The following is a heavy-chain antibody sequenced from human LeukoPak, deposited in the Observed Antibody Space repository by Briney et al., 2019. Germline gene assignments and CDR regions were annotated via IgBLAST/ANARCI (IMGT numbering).Heavy chain of an antibody. V-gene: IGHV1-69*01. CDR1: GGTFSSYA. D-gene: IGHD2-2*01. CDR3: AREPYCSSTSCWYNWFDP. Sequence: SSVKVSCKASGGTFSSYAISWVRQAPGQGLEWMGGLIPIFGTANYAQKFQGRVTITADESTSTAYMELSSLRSEDTAVYYCAREPYCSSTSCWYNWFDPWGQGTLVTVSS. CDR2: LIPIFGTA. J-gene: IGHJ5*02.